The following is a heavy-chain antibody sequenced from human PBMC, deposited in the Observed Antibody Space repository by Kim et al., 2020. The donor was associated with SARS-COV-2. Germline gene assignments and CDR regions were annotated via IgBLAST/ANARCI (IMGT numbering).Heavy chain of an antibody. Sequence: GGSLRLSCAASGFTFSSYSMNWVRQAPGKGLEWVSYISSSSSTIYYADSVKGRFTISRDNAKNSLYLQMNSLRDEDTAVYYCARGGRWQLVPHFDYWGQGTLVTVSS. CDR2: ISSSSSTI. D-gene: IGHD6-13*01. J-gene: IGHJ4*02. CDR1: GFTFSSYS. V-gene: IGHV3-48*02. CDR3: ARGGRWQLVPHFDY.